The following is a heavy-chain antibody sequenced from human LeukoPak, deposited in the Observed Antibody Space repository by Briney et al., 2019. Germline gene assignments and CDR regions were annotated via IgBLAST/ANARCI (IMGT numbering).Heavy chain of an antibody. D-gene: IGHD6-19*01. J-gene: IGHJ3*02. CDR2: ISYDGSNK. Sequence: GGSLRLSCAASGFTFSSYGMDWVRQAPGKGLEWVAVISYDGSNKYYADSVKGRFTISRDNSKNTLYLQMNSLRAEDTAVYYCAKEEYSSGWSNAFDIWGQGTMVTVSS. CDR1: GFTFSSYG. CDR3: AKEEYSSGWSNAFDI. V-gene: IGHV3-30*18.